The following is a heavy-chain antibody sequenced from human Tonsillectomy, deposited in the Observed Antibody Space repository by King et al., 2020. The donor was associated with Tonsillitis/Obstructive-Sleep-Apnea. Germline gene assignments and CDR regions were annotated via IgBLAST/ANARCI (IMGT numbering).Heavy chain of an antibody. D-gene: IGHD6-19*01. J-gene: IGHJ4*02. CDR3: AKSSAVAKDYFDY. CDR2: ISWDGGCT. Sequence: VQLVESGGVVVQPGGSLRLSCAASGFTFDDYTMHWVRQAPGKGLEWVSLISWDGGCTYYADSVKCRFTISRDNSKNSLYLQMNSLRTEDTALYYCAKSSAVAKDYFDYWGQGTLVTVSS. V-gene: IGHV3-43*01. CDR1: GFTFDDYT.